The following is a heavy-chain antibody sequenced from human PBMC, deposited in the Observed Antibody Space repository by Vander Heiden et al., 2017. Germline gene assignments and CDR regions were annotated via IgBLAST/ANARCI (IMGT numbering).Heavy chain of an antibody. CDR3: ARVVYGGNLRAVDY. V-gene: IGHV3-74*01. Sequence: DVQLVESGGGLVQPGGSLRLSCAASGFTFRSCWMHWVRKAPGKGLVWVSRINIDGSSTNYADSVKGRFTISRDNAKNTLYLQMDSLRAEDTAVYYCARVVYGGNLRAVDYWGQGTLVTVSS. J-gene: IGHJ4*02. CDR2: INIDGSST. CDR1: GFTFRSCW. D-gene: IGHD4-17*01.